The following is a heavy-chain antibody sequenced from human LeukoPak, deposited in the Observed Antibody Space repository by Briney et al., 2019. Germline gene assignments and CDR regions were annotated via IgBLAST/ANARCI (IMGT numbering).Heavy chain of an antibody. V-gene: IGHV4-4*07. J-gene: IGHJ4*02. CDR3: ARVRGSGSYGDFDY. CDR1: GGSISSYY. CDR2: IYTSGST. Sequence: SETLSLTCTVSGGSISSYYWSWIRQPAGKGLEWIGRIYTSGSTNYNPSLKSRVTMSVDTSKNQFSLKLSSVTAADTAVYYCARVRGSGSYGDFDYWGQGTLVTVSS. D-gene: IGHD3-10*01.